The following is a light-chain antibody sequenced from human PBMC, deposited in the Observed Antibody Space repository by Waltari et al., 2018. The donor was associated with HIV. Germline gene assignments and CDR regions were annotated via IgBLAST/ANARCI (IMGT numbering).Light chain of an antibody. CDR2: EGS. CDR3: CSYAGSSTLEV. J-gene: IGLJ2*01. V-gene: IGLV2-23*01. CDR1: SSDVGSYNL. Sequence: QSALTPPASVSGSPGQSLTISCTGTSSDVGSYNLVSWYQQHPGKAPKLMIYEGSKRPSGVSNRFSGSKSGNTASLTISGLQAEDEADYYCCSYAGSSTLEVFGGGTKLTVL.